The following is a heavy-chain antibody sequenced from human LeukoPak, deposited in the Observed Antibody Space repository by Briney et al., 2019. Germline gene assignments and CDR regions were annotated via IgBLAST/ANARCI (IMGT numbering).Heavy chain of an antibody. CDR3: AKYAPPTTVVTRFFDY. J-gene: IGHJ4*02. V-gene: IGHV3-23*01. D-gene: IGHD4-23*01. CDR1: GFSFSSYV. CDR2: IGGEGGGI. Sequence: GGSLRLSCAASGFSFSSYVMTWVRQAPGKGLEWVSVIGGEGGGIQYADSVKGRFSISRDNSKNTLYLQMNSLRAEDTAVYYCAKYAPPTTVVTRFFDYWGQGTLSPSPQ.